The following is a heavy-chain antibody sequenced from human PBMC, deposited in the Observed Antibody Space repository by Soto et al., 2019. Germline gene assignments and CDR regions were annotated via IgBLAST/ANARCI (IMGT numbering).Heavy chain of an antibody. J-gene: IGHJ4*02. CDR3: AREYGYGWYYFDY. D-gene: IGHD6-19*01. CDR2: ISSSGDTM. V-gene: IGHV3-11*01. CDR1: GFTFSDYY. Sequence: LRLSCAASGFTFSDYYMSWIRQAPGKGLEWVSYISSSGDTMYYADSVKGRFSISRDSAKTSLYLQMNSLRAEDAAVYYCAREYGYGWYYFDYWGQGTLVTVSS.